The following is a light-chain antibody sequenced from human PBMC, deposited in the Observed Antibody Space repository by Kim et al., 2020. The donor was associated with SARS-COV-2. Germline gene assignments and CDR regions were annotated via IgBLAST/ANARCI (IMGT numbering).Light chain of an antibody. CDR3: QTWGTGIWV. Sequence: SVKLTCTLSSGHSSYAIAWHQQQPEKGPRYLMKLNSDGSHSKGDGVPDRFSGSSSGAERYLTISSLQSEDEADYYCQTWGTGIWVFGGGTKLTVL. J-gene: IGLJ3*02. CDR1: SGHSSYA. V-gene: IGLV4-69*01. CDR2: LNSDGSH.